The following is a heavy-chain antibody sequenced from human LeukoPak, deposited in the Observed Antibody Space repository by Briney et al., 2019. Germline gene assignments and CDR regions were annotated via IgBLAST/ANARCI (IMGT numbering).Heavy chain of an antibody. CDR3: ARQVTGTYYYYYYMDV. J-gene: IGHJ6*03. CDR1: GGSISSYY. CDR2: IYYSGST. D-gene: IGHD1-20*01. Sequence: SETLSLTCTVSGGSISSYYWSWIRQPPGKGLEWIGSIYYSGSTYYNPSLKSRVTISVDTFKNQFSLKLSSVTAADTAVYYCARQVTGTYYYYYYMDVWGKGTTVTVSS. V-gene: IGHV4-59*05.